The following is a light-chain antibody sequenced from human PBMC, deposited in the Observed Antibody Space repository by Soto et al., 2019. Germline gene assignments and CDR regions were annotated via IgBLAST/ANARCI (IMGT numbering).Light chain of an antibody. CDR3: QSNDNGLSGSDV. Sequence: QSALTQPPSVSGAPGQRVTISCTGSSSNIGAGYDVNWYQQLPETAPKLLIFGDSNRPSGVPDRFSGSKSDTSASLVITGLQADDEADYYCQSNDNGLSGSDVFGTGTKVTVL. J-gene: IGLJ1*01. CDR2: GDS. V-gene: IGLV1-40*01. CDR1: SSNIGAGYD.